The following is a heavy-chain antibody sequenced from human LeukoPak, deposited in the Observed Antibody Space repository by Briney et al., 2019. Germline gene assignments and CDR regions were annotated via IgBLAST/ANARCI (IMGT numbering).Heavy chain of an antibody. CDR2: INPNSGGT. CDR3: ARDSRFLEWLLDY. Sequence: ASVTVSCKASGYTFTGYYMHWVRQAPGQGLEWMGWINPNSGGTNYAQKFQGRVTMTRDTSISTAYMELSRLRSDDTAVYYCARDSRFLEWLLDYWGQGTLVTVSS. J-gene: IGHJ4*02. CDR1: GYTFTGYY. V-gene: IGHV1-2*02. D-gene: IGHD3-3*01.